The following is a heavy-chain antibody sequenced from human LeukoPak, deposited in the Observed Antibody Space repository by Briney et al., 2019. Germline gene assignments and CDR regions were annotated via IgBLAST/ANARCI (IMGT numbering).Heavy chain of an antibody. D-gene: IGHD6-19*01. Sequence: PSETLSLTCTASGYSISSGYFWGWIRQPPGKGLEWIAIIHSGESPYYSPSLESRVTMAIDTSKNQLSLKLNSVTAADTAVYYCARGGGVRTGSGWRPGNWFDPWGQGTLVIVSS. CDR2: IHSGESP. J-gene: IGHJ5*02. CDR3: ARGGGVRTGSGWRPGNWFDP. CDR1: GYSISSGYF. V-gene: IGHV4-38-2*02.